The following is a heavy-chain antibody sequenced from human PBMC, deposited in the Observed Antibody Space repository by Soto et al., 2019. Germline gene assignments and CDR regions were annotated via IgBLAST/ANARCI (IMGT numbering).Heavy chain of an antibody. V-gene: IGHV3-21*01. CDR1: GSTFSSYS. J-gene: IGHJ6*02. D-gene: IGHD2-2*02. CDR2: VSSSSSYI. CDR3: ARDRDCSSTSCYISGVYYYYGMDV. Sequence: PGGSLRLSCAASGSTFSSYSMNWVRQAPGKGLEWVSSVSSSSSYIYYADSVKGRFTISRDNAKNSLYLQMNSLRAEDTAVYYCARDRDCSSTSCYISGVYYYYGMDVWGQGXTVTVSS.